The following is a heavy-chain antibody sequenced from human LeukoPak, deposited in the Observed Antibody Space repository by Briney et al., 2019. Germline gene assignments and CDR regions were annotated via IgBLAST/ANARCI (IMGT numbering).Heavy chain of an antibody. CDR1: GFTFSSYA. J-gene: IGHJ4*02. Sequence: GRSLRLSCAASGFTFSSYAMHWVRQAPGKGLEWVAVISYDGSNKYYADSVKGRFTISRDNSKNTLYPQMNSLRAEDTAVYYCARVHTPYGDYRLTFDYWGQGTLVTVSS. CDR3: ARVHTPYGDYRLTFDY. D-gene: IGHD4-17*01. CDR2: ISYDGSNK. V-gene: IGHV3-30-3*01.